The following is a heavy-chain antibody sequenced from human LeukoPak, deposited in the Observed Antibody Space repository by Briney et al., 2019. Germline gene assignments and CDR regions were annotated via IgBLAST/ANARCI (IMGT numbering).Heavy chain of an antibody. CDR3: ARGTGIAAAVTSLFQY. CDR1: GYTFTGYY. V-gene: IGHV1-2*02. D-gene: IGHD6-13*01. CDR2: INPNSGGT. Sequence: ASVKVSCKASGYTFTGYYMHWVRQAPGQGLEWMGWINPNSGGTNYAQKFQGRVTMTRDTSISTAYMELSSLRSEDTAVYYCARGTGIAAAVTSLFQYWGQGTLVTVSS. J-gene: IGHJ1*01.